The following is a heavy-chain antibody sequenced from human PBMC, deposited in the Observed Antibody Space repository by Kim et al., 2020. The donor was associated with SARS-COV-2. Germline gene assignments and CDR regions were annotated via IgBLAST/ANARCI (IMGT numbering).Heavy chain of an antibody. CDR2: IYTGGSST. J-gene: IGHJ4*02. D-gene: IGHD3-10*01. CDR3: AKGSGSGYNVSDY. V-gene: IGHV3-23*03. CDR1: GFTFSIYA. Sequence: GGSLRLSCAASGFTFSIYAMSWVRPAPGKVLEWVSVIYTGGSSTNYADSVKGRFTISRANSKNTLYLQMNSLNPEGTAVYYCAKGSGSGYNVSDYWGQGT.